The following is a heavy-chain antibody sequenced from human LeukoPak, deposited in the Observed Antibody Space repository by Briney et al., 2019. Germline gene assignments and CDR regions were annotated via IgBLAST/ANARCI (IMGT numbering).Heavy chain of an antibody. V-gene: IGHV3-11*01. D-gene: IGHD6-13*01. Sequence: PGGSLRLSCAASGFTFSDHYMTWVRQAPGKGLEWVSYISSSGATIFYADSVEGRFTISRDNGKSSVSLQMDSLRAEDTAVYYCARRIVSAGTFYFDYWGQGTLVTVSS. CDR2: ISSSGATI. J-gene: IGHJ4*02. CDR1: GFTFSDHY. CDR3: ARRIVSAGTFYFDY.